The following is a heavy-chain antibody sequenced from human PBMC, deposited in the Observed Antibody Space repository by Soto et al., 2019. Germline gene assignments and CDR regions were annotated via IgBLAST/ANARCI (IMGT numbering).Heavy chain of an antibody. Sequence: QITLKESGPTLVKPTETLTLTCTFSGFSLSTSGVGVGWIRQPPGKSLEWLALIYWDDDKRYSPSLKNRLSITKDTSKNQVVLTMTHMDPVDTATYYCEHTGQSYGTGLDYFDYWGQGTLVTVSS. CDR1: GFSLSTSGVG. J-gene: IGHJ4*02. CDR2: IYWDDDK. V-gene: IGHV2-5*02. D-gene: IGHD3-16*01. CDR3: EHTGQSYGTGLDYFDY.